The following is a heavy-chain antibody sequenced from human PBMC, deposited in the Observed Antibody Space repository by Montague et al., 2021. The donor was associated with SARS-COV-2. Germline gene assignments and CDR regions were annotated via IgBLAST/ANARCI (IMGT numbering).Heavy chain of an antibody. Sequence: SETLSLTCTVSGGSISDYYWCWIRQPPGKGLEWIGNIYYSGRTNSNPSLKIRVTMSVDTSKNEFSLKLSSVTAAATAVYYCARDFRIQLWQTNWYFGLWGRGTLVTVSS. CDR1: GGSISDYY. CDR2: IYYSGRT. V-gene: IGHV4-59*01. CDR3: ARDFRIQLWQTNWYFGL. D-gene: IGHD5-18*01. J-gene: IGHJ2*01.